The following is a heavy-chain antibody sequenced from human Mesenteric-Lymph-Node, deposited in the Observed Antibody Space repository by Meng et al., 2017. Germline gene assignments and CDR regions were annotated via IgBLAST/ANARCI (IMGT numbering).Heavy chain of an antibody. CDR3: ARDLFGSGWNNWFDP. CDR1: AGTFSSYT. Sequence: SVKVSCKASAGTFSSYTISWLRQAPGQGLEWMGRIIPILGIANYAQKFQGRVTITADKSTSTAYMELSSLRSEDTAVYYCARDLFGSGWNNWFDPWGQGTLVTVSS. D-gene: IGHD6-19*01. J-gene: IGHJ5*02. V-gene: IGHV1-69*04. CDR2: IIPILGIA.